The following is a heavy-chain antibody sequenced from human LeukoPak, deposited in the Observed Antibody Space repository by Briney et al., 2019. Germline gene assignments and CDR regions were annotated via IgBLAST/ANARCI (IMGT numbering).Heavy chain of an antibody. V-gene: IGHV1-69*04. D-gene: IGHD3-10*01. CDR1: GGTFSSYA. CDR2: IIPILGIA. Sequence: SVKVSCKASGGTFSSYAISWVRQAPGQGLEWMGRIIPILGIANYAQKFQGRVTITADKSTSTAYMELSSLRSEDTAVYYCARGGAYGSGSYFPNWGQGTLVTVSS. CDR3: ARGGAYGSGSYFPN. J-gene: IGHJ4*02.